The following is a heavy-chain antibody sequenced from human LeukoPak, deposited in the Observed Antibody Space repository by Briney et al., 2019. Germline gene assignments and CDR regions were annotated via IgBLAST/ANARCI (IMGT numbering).Heavy chain of an antibody. CDR2: INQDGSEK. J-gene: IGHJ4*02. V-gene: IGHV3-7*05. D-gene: IGHD2-21*01. CDR3: ARGWGWRDY. CDR1: GFTFSSYA. Sequence: GGSLRLSCAASGFTFSSYAMSWVRQAPGKGLEWVANINQDGSEKSFVESVRGRFTISRDNAKNSFYLQMNSLRAEDTALYYCARGWGWRDYWGQGTLVTVSS.